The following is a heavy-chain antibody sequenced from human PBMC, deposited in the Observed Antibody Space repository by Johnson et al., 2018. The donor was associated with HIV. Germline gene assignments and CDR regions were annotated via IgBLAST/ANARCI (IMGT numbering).Heavy chain of an antibody. V-gene: IGHV3-33*08. Sequence: QVQLVESGGGVVQPGRSLRLSCAASGFTFSTFPMHWVRQAPGKGLEWVAFIRYDGSNKYYADSVKGRFTISRDNSKNTLYLQMNSLRAEDTAVYYCARDEVAGAFDIWGQGTMVTVSS. CDR3: ARDEVAGAFDI. CDR1: GFTFSTFP. CDR2: IRYDGSNK. J-gene: IGHJ3*02.